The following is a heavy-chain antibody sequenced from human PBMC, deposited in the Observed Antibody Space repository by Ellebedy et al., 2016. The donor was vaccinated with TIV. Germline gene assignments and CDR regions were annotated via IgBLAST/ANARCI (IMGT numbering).Heavy chain of an antibody. CDR3: TREGYSGYAAGIDY. D-gene: IGHD5-12*01. V-gene: IGHV4-38-2*02. Sequence: GSLRLSXSVSGYSISNGYYWGWIRQPPGKGLEWIGSIYYRGSTYYNPSLKSRVTMSMDTYKNQFSLKLSSVAAADTAVYYCTREGYSGYAAGIDYWGQGSLVTVSS. CDR1: GYSISNGYY. J-gene: IGHJ4*02. CDR2: IYYRGST.